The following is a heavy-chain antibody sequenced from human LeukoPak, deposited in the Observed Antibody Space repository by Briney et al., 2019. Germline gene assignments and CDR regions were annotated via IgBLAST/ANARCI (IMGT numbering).Heavy chain of an antibody. D-gene: IGHD6-19*01. CDR3: AKDLQWLVEIFES. J-gene: IGHJ4*02. V-gene: IGHV3-23*01. CDR2: ISGSGVSP. CDR1: GFTFSSYA. Sequence: GGSLRLSCAASGFTFSSYAMSWVRQVPGKGLAWVSAISGSGVSPHYADSVKGRFTISRDNSKNSLYLQMNSLRAEDTAVYYCAKDLQWLVEIFESWGQGTLVTVSS.